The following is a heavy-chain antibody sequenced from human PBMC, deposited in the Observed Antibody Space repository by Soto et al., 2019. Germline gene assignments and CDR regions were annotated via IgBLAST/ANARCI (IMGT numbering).Heavy chain of an antibody. CDR3: ARGDCTGAYCYSWPFNYGVDV. D-gene: IGHD2-15*01. CDR2: IWYDGSNK. V-gene: IGHV3-33*08. CDR1: GFTFNTYG. Sequence: QVQLVESGGGVVQPGGSLRLSCTTSGFTFNTYGMYWVRQAPGKGLEWVAIIWYDGSNKYYGDSVKGRFTISRDNSKNTLYLQMNSLRAEDTALYYCARGDCTGAYCYSWPFNYGVDVWGQGTTLTVSS. J-gene: IGHJ6*02.